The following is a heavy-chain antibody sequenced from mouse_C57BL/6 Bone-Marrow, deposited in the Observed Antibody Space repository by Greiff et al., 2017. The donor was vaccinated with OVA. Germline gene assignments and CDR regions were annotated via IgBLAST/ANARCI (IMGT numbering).Heavy chain of an antibody. CDR3: ARGDANGDY. D-gene: IGHD6-1*01. Sequence: VQLQPPGAELVKPGASVKLSCKASGYTFTSYWMQWVKQRPGQGLEWIGEIDPSDSYTNYNQKFKGKATLTVDTSSSTAYMRLSSLTSEDSAVYYCARGDANGDYWGQGTTLTVSS. CDR2: IDPSDSYT. V-gene: IGHV1-50*01. J-gene: IGHJ2*01. CDR1: GYTFTSYW.